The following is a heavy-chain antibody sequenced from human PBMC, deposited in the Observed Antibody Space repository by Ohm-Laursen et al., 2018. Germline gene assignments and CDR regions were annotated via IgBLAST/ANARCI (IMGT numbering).Heavy chain of an antibody. CDR2: IIPIFGTA. Sequence: GASVKVSCKVSGGTFSSYAISWVRQAPGQGLEWMGGIIPIFGTANYAQKFQGRVTITADESTSTAYMELSSLRSEDTAVYYCASSSVVVVAVAHDAFDIWGQGTMVTVSS. V-gene: IGHV1-69*13. J-gene: IGHJ3*02. CDR3: ASSSVVVVAVAHDAFDI. D-gene: IGHD2-15*01. CDR1: GGTFSSYA.